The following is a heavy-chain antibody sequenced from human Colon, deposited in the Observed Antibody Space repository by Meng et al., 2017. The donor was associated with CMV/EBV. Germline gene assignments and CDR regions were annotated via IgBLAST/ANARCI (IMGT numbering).Heavy chain of an antibody. J-gene: IGHJ4*02. CDR3: VRDAGNWLLDH. CDR2: ILDDDRFP. Sequence: LLVQSVTSLKQPGSSVIISRKSSVSIFNNYAISWVRHAPGQGLGWMGFILDDDRFPDYAQIFRGRVTMTADRSKTTAYMEVRSFGSEDTAIYYCVRDAGNWLLDHWGQGTLVTVSS. CDR1: VSIFNNYA. V-gene: IGHV1-18*04. D-gene: IGHD1-1*01.